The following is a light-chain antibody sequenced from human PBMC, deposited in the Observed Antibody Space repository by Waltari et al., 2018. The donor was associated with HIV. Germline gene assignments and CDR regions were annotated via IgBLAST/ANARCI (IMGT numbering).Light chain of an antibody. Sequence: QSVLTQPPSVSGAPGQRVTIPGTGASSNIGAPYDVHWYQQFPGTAPKLLIYGSTNRPSGVPDRFSGSKSGTSASLAITGLQAEDEADYYCQSYDNSLGVVFGGGTKLTVL. CDR2: GST. J-gene: IGLJ2*01. CDR3: QSYDNSLGVV. CDR1: SSNIGAPYD. V-gene: IGLV1-40*01.